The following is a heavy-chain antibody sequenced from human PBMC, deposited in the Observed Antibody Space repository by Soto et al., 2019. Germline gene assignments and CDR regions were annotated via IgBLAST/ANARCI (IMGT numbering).Heavy chain of an antibody. CDR3: AKDTFAYCSGGSCLYCYGMDV. J-gene: IGHJ6*02. CDR2: ISYDGRSK. V-gene: IGHV3-30*18. Sequence: QAPLVESGGGAVQPGRSLRLSCAAPGFIFNIYGMHWVRQAPGKGLEWVAVISYDGRSKYYADSVKGRFTVSRDNSNDTVYLQLNSLRAEDTAVYYCAKDTFAYCSGGSCLYCYGMDVWGQGTTVTVSS. D-gene: IGHD2-15*01. CDR1: GFIFNIYG.